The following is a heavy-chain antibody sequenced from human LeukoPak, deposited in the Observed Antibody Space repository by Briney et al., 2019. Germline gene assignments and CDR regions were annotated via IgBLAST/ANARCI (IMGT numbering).Heavy chain of an antibody. J-gene: IGHJ4*02. CDR2: ISAYNGNT. CDR3: AKCVSGYWSEN. CDR1: GYTFASYG. D-gene: IGHD3-3*01. V-gene: IGHV1-18*01. Sequence: ASVKVSCKASGYTFASYGISWVRQAPGQGLEWMGWISAYNGNTNYAQKFQGRLTMTTDTSTSTAYMELKRLRSNDTAVYYCAKCVSGYWSENWGQGTLVTVS.